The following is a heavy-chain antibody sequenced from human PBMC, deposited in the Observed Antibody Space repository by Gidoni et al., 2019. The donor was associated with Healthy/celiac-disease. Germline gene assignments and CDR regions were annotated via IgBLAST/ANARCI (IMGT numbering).Heavy chain of an antibody. CDR3: ARGVDDILTGYYEGWFDP. D-gene: IGHD3-9*01. Sequence: QVQLVESGGGLVKPGGSLRLSCAASGFTFSDYYMSWIRQAPGKGLEWVSYISSSSSYTNYADSVKGRFTISRDNAKNSLYLQMNSLRAEDTTVYYCARGVDDILTGYYEGWFDPWGQGTLVTVSS. V-gene: IGHV3-11*05. J-gene: IGHJ5*02. CDR2: ISSSSSYT. CDR1: GFTFSDYY.